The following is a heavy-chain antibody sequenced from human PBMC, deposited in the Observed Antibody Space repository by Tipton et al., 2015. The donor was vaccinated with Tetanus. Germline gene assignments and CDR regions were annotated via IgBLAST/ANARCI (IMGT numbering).Heavy chain of an antibody. V-gene: IGHV4-34*01. D-gene: IGHD5-12*01. J-gene: IGHJ4*02. CDR2: INHSGST. CDR3: VRDGYSGYDCFDY. CDR1: GGSFSGYY. Sequence: TLSLTCAVYGGSFSGYYWSWIRQPPGKGLEWIGEINHSGSTNYNPSLKSRVTISVDTSKNQFSLRLSSVTAADTAVYYCVRDGYSGYDCFDYWGQGTLVTVSS.